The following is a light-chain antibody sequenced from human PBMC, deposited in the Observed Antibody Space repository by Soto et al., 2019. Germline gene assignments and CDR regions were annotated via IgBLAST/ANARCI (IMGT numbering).Light chain of an antibody. CDR1: QSVNSD. Sequence: EIVMTQSPATVPASPGERVTLSCRASQSVNSDLAWYQQTPGQAPRPLIYDASTRAAGVPARFSGSGSGTEFPLTIRSLESEDFPLYYCQADSQLAFYTFGQGTKV. CDR2: DAS. V-gene: IGKV3-15*01. J-gene: IGKJ2*01. CDR3: QADSQLAFYT.